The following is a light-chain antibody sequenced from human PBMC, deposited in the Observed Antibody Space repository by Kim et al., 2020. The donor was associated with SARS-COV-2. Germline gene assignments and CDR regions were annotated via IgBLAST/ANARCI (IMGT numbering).Light chain of an antibody. Sequence: ALGQTVKITCQGDSLRSYYASWYQQKPGQAPILVIYGRNNRPSGIPDRLSGSSSVNTASLTITGAQAEDEADYYCNSRDSTGKRWVFGTGTKVTVL. CDR3: NSRDSTGKRWV. CDR1: SLRSYY. CDR2: GRN. V-gene: IGLV3-19*01. J-gene: IGLJ1*01.